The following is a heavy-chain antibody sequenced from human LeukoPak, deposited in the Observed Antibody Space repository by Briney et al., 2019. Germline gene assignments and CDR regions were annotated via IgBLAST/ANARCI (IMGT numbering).Heavy chain of an antibody. CDR3: ARVGGMGAAGTHFDY. D-gene: IGHD6-13*01. CDR1: GDTFTSYG. V-gene: IGHV1-18*01. CDR2: ISAYNGNT. J-gene: IGHJ4*02. Sequence: ASVKVSCKASGDTFTSYGISWVRQAPGQGLEWMGWISAYNGNTNYAQKLQGRVTMTTDTSTSTAYMELRSLRSDDTAVYYCARVGGMGAAGTHFDYWGQGTLVTVSS.